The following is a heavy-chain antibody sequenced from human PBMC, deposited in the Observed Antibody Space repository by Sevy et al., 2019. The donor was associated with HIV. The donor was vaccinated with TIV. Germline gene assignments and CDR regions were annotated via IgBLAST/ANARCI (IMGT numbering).Heavy chain of an antibody. CDR3: AREGCTRPHDY. D-gene: IGHD2-8*01. Sequence: GGFLRLSCAASGFAFYDYSMSWIRQAPGKGLEWVATLSFGCGKINYADSVKGRFTISRDNSKNSFYLQMDNLRVEAMALYYCAREGCTRPHDYWGQGTRVTVSS. V-gene: IGHV3-23*01. CDR1: GFAFYDYS. CDR2: LSFGCGKI. J-gene: IGHJ4*02.